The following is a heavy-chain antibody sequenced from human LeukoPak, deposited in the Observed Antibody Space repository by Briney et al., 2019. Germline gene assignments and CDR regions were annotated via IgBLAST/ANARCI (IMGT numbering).Heavy chain of an antibody. CDR2: ISSSSNYI. CDR3: ARDPDVFWSDYHFDY. CDR1: GFTVITYR. J-gene: IGHJ4*02. D-gene: IGHD3-3*01. Sequence: GGSLRLSCAASGFTVITYRMNWVRQAPGKGREWVSSISSSSNYIYYADSLKGRFTISRDNAKNSLYLQMNSLRAEDTAVYYCARDPDVFWSDYHFDYWGQGTLLTVSS. V-gene: IGHV3-21*01.